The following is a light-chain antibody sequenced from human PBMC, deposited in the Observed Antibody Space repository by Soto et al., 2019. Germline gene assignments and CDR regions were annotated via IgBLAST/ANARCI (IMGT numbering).Light chain of an antibody. CDR3: QQYNSWLWT. V-gene: IGKV3-15*01. Sequence: ELVMTQSPATLSVSPGGRCTLSCMASQSVGSNLAWYQQKAGQAPRLLIYRASTRATGIPARFSGSGSGTEFTLIISSLQSEDSAVYYCQQYNSWLWTFGQGTKVDIK. CDR2: RAS. CDR1: QSVGSN. J-gene: IGKJ1*01.